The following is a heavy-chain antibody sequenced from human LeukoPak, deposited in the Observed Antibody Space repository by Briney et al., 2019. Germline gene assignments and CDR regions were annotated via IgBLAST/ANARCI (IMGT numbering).Heavy chain of an antibody. CDR1: GGSVSSYY. CDR2: LSHSGSS. D-gene: IGHD2-2*01. CDR3: ARARYANAWYAFDI. Sequence: SETLSLTCTVSGGSVSSYYWSWLRRPPGRGLEWIAYLSHSGSSDSNPSLTSRVTTLVDTSKNQFSLKLTSVTAADTAVYYCARARYANAWYAFDIWGHGTMVTVSS. J-gene: IGHJ3*02. V-gene: IGHV4-59*02.